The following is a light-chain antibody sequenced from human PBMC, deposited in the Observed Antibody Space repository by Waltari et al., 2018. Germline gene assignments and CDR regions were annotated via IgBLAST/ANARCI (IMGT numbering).Light chain of an antibody. CDR1: TSNIGTNT. V-gene: IGLV1-44*01. J-gene: IGLJ2*01. CDR3: ATWDDSLSGRV. Sequence: QSVLTQPPSTSGPPGQRVTISCSGSTSNIGTNTVTWYQLLPGTAPKTLIFANYHRPSGVPDRFSASKSGTSASLVISGLQSEDEADYFCATWDDSLSGRVFGGGTKVTVL. CDR2: ANY.